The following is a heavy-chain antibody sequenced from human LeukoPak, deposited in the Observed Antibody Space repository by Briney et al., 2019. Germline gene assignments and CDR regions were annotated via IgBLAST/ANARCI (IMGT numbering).Heavy chain of an antibody. CDR2: ISGSGSST. V-gene: IGHV3-23*01. Sequence: GGSLRLSCSASGFTFTTYAMSWVRQAPGKGLEWVSAISGSGSSTYYADSVKGRFTISRDNSKNTLFLQMNSLRAEDTAVYYCAKGYCSSSSCYPYAFDIWGQGTVVTVSS. CDR3: AKGYCSSSSCYPYAFDI. D-gene: IGHD2-2*01. CDR1: GFTFTTYA. J-gene: IGHJ3*02.